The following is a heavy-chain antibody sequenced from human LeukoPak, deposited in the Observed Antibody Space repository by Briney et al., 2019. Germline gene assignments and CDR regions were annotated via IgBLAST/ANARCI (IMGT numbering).Heavy chain of an antibody. CDR1: GFTVSSNY. D-gene: IGHD5-18*01. V-gene: IGHV3-53*01. J-gene: IGHJ4*02. CDR2: IYSGGST. Sequence: GGSLRLSCAASGFTVSSNYMSWVRQTPGKGLEWVSVIYSGGSTYYADSVKGRFTISRDNSKNTLYLQMNSLRAEDTAVYYCARDPTAVDTGYWGQGTLVTVSS. CDR3: ARDPTAVDTGY.